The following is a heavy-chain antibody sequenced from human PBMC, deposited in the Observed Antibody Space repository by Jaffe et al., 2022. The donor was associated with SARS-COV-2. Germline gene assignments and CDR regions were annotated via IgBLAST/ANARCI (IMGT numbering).Heavy chain of an antibody. CDR3: ARDLPMTVRGAPDYYYGMDV. D-gene: IGHD3-10*01. V-gene: IGHV3-11*01. Sequence: QVQLVESGGGLVKPGGSLRLSCAASGFTFSDYYMSWIRQAPGKGLEWVSYISSSGSTIYYADSVKGRFTISRDNAKNSLYLQMNSLRAEDTAVYYCARDLPMTVRGAPDYYYGMDVWGQGTTVTVSS. CDR1: GFTFSDYY. J-gene: IGHJ6*02. CDR2: ISSSGSTI.